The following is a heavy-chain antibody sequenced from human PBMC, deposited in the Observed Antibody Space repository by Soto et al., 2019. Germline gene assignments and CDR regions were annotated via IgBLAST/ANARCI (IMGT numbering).Heavy chain of an antibody. J-gene: IGHJ5*02. Sequence: VQLVQSGAEVKKPGESLRISCTGFGYSFTTFWISWVRQMPGRVLEWMGRIDPRDSYVTYSPSFEGHVTISIDKSISTAYLQWGSLKASDTAMYYCARIYCTTTCDSWFDPWGQGTLVTVSS. CDR2: IDPRDSYV. CDR1: GYSFTTFW. CDR3: ARIYCTTTCDSWFDP. D-gene: IGHD2-2*01. V-gene: IGHV5-10-1*03.